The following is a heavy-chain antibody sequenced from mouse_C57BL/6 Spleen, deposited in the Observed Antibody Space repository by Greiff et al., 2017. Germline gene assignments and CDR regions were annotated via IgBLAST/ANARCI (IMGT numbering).Heavy chain of an antibody. V-gene: IGHV1-64*01. CDR1: GYTFTSSW. Sequence: QVQLQQPGAELVKPGASVKLSCKASGYTFTSSWMHWVKQRPGQGLEWIGMIHPNSGSTNYNEKFKSKATLPVDKSSSTAYMQLSSLTSEDSAVYYCARPLYDGYYVGFAYWGQGTLVTVSA. CDR3: ARPLYDGYYVGFAY. CDR2: IHPNSGST. D-gene: IGHD2-3*01. J-gene: IGHJ3*01.